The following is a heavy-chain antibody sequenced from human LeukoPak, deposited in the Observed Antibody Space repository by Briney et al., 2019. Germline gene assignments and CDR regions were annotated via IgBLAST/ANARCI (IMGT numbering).Heavy chain of an antibody. D-gene: IGHD4-17*01. Sequence: SETLSLTCTVSGGSISSSSYYWGWIRQPPGKGLEWIGSIYYSGSTYYNPSLKSRVTISVDTSKNQFSLKLSSVTAADTAVYYCAVAGGVTTLHWGQGTLVTVSS. V-gene: IGHV4-39*01. J-gene: IGHJ4*02. CDR3: AVAGGVTTLH. CDR1: GGSISSSSYY. CDR2: IYYSGST.